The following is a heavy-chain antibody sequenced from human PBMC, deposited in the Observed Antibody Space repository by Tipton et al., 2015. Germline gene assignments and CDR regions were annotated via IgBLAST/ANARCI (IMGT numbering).Heavy chain of an antibody. J-gene: IGHJ3*02. CDR1: GFTFSSYW. D-gene: IGHD3-3*01. CDR3: ARDSGYYDFWSGYFLPDAFDI. Sequence: SLRLSCAASGFTFSSYWMSWVRQAPGKGLEWVANIKQDGSEKYYVDSVKGRFTISRDNARNSLYLQMNSLRDEDTAVYYCARDSGYYDFWSGYFLPDAFDIWGQGTMVTVSS. CDR2: IKQDGSEK. V-gene: IGHV3-7*01.